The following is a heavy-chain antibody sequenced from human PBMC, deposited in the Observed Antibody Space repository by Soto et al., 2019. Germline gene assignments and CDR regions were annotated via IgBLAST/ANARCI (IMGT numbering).Heavy chain of an antibody. J-gene: IGHJ6*02. CDR2: IYYSGST. CDR1: GGSISNYY. D-gene: IGHD1-26*01. V-gene: IGHV4-30-4*01. Sequence: SETLSLTCTVSGGSISNYYWSWIRQPPGKGLEWIGYIYYSGSTYYNPPLKSRVTISVDTSKNQFSLKLSSVTAADTAVYYCAREAVWELRFGSYYYYGMDVWGQGTTVTVSS. CDR3: AREAVWELRFGSYYYYGMDV.